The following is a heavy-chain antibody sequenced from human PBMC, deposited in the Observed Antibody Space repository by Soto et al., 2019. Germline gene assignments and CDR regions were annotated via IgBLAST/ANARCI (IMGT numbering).Heavy chain of an antibody. D-gene: IGHD3-22*01. CDR3: TPLWYYYPSTTS. V-gene: IGHV3-15*07. Sequence: EVHLVESGGGLVKPGGSLRLSCAASGFTFSNAWMNWVRQAPGKGLEWVGRIKSKANGGTTYYAAPVKGRFTISRDDSKNTLFLQMNNLKTEDTAMYYCTPLWYYYPSTTSWGQGTLVTVSS. CDR1: GFTFSNAW. J-gene: IGHJ5*02. CDR2: IKSKANGGTT.